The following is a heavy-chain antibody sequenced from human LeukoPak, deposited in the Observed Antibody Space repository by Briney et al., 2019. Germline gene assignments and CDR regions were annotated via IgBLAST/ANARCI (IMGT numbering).Heavy chain of an antibody. V-gene: IGHV4-59*01. J-gene: IGHJ3*01. CDR2: IYYSGRT. CDR1: GGSISSYY. D-gene: IGHD6-13*01. CDR3: ARRMGQQLGVDAFDV. Sequence: SETLSLTCTVSGGSISSYYWNWIRQPPGKGLEWIGYIYYSGRTNYNPSLKSRVTISVDTSKNQFSLKLSSVTAADAAVYFCARRMGQQLGVDAFDVWGQGTMVTVSS.